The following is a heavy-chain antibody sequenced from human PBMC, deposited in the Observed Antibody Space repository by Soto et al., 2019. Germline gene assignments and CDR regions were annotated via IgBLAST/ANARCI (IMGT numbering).Heavy chain of an antibody. V-gene: IGHV3-30-3*01. D-gene: IGHD4-4*01. Sequence: QVQLVESGGGVVQPGRSLRLSCAASGFTFSSYAMHWVRQAPGKGLEWVAVISYDGSNKYYADSVKGRFTSSRDNSKNTLYLQMNSLRAEDTAVYYCARDRLQYLYYYGMDVWGQGTTVTVSS. CDR1: GFTFSSYA. CDR2: ISYDGSNK. J-gene: IGHJ6*02. CDR3: ARDRLQYLYYYGMDV.